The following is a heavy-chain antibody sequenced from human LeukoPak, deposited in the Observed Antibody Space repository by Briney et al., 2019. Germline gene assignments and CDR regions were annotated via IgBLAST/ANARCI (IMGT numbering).Heavy chain of an antibody. CDR1: GGPISSYY. V-gene: IGHV4-59*08. CDR2: IYYSGST. Sequence: SETLSLTCTVSGGPISSYYWSWIRQPPGKGLEWIGYIYYSGSTNYNPSLKSRVTISVDTSKNQFSLKLSSVTAADTAVYYCARHSVSWFDPWGQGTLVTVSS. D-gene: IGHD1-26*01. CDR3: ARHSVSWFDP. J-gene: IGHJ5*02.